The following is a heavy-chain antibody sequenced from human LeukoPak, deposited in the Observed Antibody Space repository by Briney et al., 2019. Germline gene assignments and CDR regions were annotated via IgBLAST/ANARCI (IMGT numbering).Heavy chain of an antibody. J-gene: IGHJ4*02. V-gene: IGHV3-43*01. D-gene: IGHD3-10*01. CDR3: ARDVLHYYGSGSYYNDHY. CDR1: GFTFDDYT. CDR2: INWDGGST. Sequence: GGSLRLSCAASGFTFDDYTMHWVRQAPGKGLEWVSLINWDGGSTYYADSVKGRFTISRDNAKNSLYLQMNSLRAEGTAVYYCARDVLHYYGSGSYYNDHYWGQGTLVTVSS.